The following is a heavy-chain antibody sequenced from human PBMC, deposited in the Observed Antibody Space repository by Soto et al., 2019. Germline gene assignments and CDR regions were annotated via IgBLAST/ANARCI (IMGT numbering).Heavy chain of an antibody. CDR2: IYHSGST. V-gene: IGHV4-30-2*05. CDR1: GGSISSGGYS. J-gene: IGHJ6*02. Sequence: PSETLSLTCAVSGGSISSGGYSWSWIRQPPGKGLEWIGDIYHSGSTYYNPSLKSRVTISVDTSKNQFSLKLSSVTAADTAVYYCARGGRRSPGMDVWGQGTTVTVSS. CDR3: ARGGRRSPGMDV.